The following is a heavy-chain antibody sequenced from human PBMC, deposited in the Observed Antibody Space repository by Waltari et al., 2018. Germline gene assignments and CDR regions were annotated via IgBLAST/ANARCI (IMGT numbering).Heavy chain of an antibody. D-gene: IGHD2-2*01. V-gene: IGHV3-66*02. J-gene: IGHJ6*02. Sequence: EVQLVESGGGLVQPGGSLRLSCAASGFTVSSNYMRWVRQAPGKGLEWVSVIYSGGSTYYADSVKGRFTISRDNSKNTLYLQMNSLRAEDTAVYYCARGTIQVFGMDVWGQGTTVTVSS. CDR3: ARGTIQVFGMDV. CDR1: GFTVSSNY. CDR2: IYSGGST.